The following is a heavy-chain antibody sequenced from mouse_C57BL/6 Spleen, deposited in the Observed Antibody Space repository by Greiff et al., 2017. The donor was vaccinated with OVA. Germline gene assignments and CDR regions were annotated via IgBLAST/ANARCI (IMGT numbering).Heavy chain of an antibody. CDR2: IYPSDSET. CDR1: GYTFTSYW. Sequence: QVQLKQPGAELVRPGSSVKLSCKASGYTFTSYWMDWVKQRPGQGLEWIGNIYPSDSETHYNQKFKDQATLTVDKSSSPAYMQLSSLTSEDSAVYYCARSYGRAGWYFDVWGTGTTVTVSS. J-gene: IGHJ1*03. CDR3: ARSYGRAGWYFDV. D-gene: IGHD1-1*01. V-gene: IGHV1-61*01.